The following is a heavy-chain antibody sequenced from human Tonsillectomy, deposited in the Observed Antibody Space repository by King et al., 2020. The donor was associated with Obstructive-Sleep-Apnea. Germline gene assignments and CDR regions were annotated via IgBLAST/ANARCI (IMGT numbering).Heavy chain of an antibody. V-gene: IGHV1-69*10. CDR3: ARVGCSGGSCYSFGFAFDI. CDR2: IIPILGIA. J-gene: IGHJ3*02. Sequence: QLVQSGAEVKKPGSSVKVSCKASGGTFSSYAISWVRQAPGQGLEWMGGIIPILGIANYAQKFQGRVTITADKSTSTAYMELSSLRSEDTAVYYCARVGCSGGSCYSFGFAFDIWGQGTMVTVSS. CDR1: GGTFSSYA. D-gene: IGHD2-15*01.